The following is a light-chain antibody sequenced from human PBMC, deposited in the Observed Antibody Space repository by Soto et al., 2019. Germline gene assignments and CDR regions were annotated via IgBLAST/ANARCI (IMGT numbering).Light chain of an antibody. J-gene: IGLJ1*01. CDR2: DVA. V-gene: IGLV2-14*03. Sequence: QSVLTQPASVSDSPGQSITISCTGTSSDVGGSNFVSWYQQHPGKPPKLIIYDVANRPSGVSNRLSGSKSGSTASLIISRLQTKDEADYYCVSYTSSTTYVFGTGTKVTVL. CDR1: SSDVGGSNF. CDR3: VSYTSSTTYV.